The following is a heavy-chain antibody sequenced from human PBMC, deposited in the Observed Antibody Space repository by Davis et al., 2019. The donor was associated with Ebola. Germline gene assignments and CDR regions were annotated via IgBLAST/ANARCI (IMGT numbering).Heavy chain of an antibody. J-gene: IGHJ4*02. CDR2: LRSKVHGGTT. Sequence: GESLKISCAASGFTFSNAWMSWVRQAPGKGLEWIARLRSKVHGGTTDYLPPVKDRFTISRDDSKTTLYLQMDSLKIEDTAVYYCTTAPSDDFDHWGQGTLVTVSS. CDR1: GFTFSNAW. V-gene: IGHV3-15*01. CDR3: TTAPSDDFDH.